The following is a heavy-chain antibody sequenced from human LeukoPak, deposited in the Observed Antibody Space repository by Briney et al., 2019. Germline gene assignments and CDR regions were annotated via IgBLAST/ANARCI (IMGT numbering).Heavy chain of an antibody. V-gene: IGHV1-69*05. J-gene: IGHJ3*02. CDR2: IIPIFGTA. CDR3: ARDQTYGPDAFDI. CDR1: GGTFSSYA. Sequence: GSSVKVSCKASGGTFSSYAISWVRQAPGQGLEWMGGIIPIFGTANYAQKFQGRVTITTDESTSTAYMELSSLRSEDTAVYYCARDQTYGPDAFDIWGQGTMVTVSS. D-gene: IGHD4-17*01.